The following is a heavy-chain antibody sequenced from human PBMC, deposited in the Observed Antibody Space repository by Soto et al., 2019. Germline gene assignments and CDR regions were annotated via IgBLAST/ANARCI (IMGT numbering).Heavy chain of an antibody. J-gene: IGHJ4*02. Sequence: ASVKVSCKASGYTFTSYGISWVRQAPGQGLEWMGWISAYNGNTNYAQKLQGRVTMTTDTSTSTAYMELRSLRSDDTAVYYCAVYTYYYDSSGYFFDYWGQGTLVTVSS. CDR3: AVYTYYYDSSGYFFDY. D-gene: IGHD3-22*01. V-gene: IGHV1-18*01. CDR1: GYTFTSYG. CDR2: ISAYNGNT.